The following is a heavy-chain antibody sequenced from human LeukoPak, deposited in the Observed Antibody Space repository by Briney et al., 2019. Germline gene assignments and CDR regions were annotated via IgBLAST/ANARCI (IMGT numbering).Heavy chain of an antibody. CDR1: GLTFSSYS. CDR2: ISSSSSYI. CDR3: ARAGYSSSSGDY. V-gene: IGHV3-21*01. D-gene: IGHD6-6*01. J-gene: IGHJ4*02. Sequence: GGSLRLSCAASGLTFSSYSMTWVRQAPGKGLEWVSSISSSSSYIYYADSVKGRFTISRDNAKNSLYLQMNSLRAEDTAVYYCARAGYSSSSGDYWGQGTLVTVSS.